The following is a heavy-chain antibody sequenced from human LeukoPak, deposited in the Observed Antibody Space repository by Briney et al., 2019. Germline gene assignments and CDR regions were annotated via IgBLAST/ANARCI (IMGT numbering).Heavy chain of an antibody. V-gene: IGHV1-18*01. J-gene: IGHJ5*02. D-gene: IGHD3-10*01. Sequence: ASVKVSCKASGYTFSSYGINWVRQAPGQGLEWMGWISVYIGKTDYAQKFQGRVTMTTDTSTSTAYMELRSLRSDDTAIYYCARDWLPYYRSGVAFDPWGQGTLVTVSS. CDR1: GYTFSSYG. CDR3: ARDWLPYYRSGVAFDP. CDR2: ISVYIGKT.